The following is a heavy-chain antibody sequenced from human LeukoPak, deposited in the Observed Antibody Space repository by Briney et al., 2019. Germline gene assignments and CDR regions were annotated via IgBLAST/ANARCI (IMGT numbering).Heavy chain of an antibody. CDR1: GGTFSSYA. J-gene: IGHJ4*02. CDR2: IIPIFGTA. Sequence: ASVKVSCKASGGTFSSYAISWVRQAPGQGLEWMGGIIPIFGTANYAQKFQGRVTITADESTSTAYMELSSLRSEDTAVYYCAKGGTWAPRTYYFDYWGQGTLVTVSS. D-gene: IGHD2-15*01. CDR3: AKGGTWAPRTYYFDY. V-gene: IGHV1-69*01.